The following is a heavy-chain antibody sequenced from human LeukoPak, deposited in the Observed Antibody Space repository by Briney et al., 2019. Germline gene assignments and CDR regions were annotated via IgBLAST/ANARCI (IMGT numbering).Heavy chain of an antibody. V-gene: IGHV3-48*04. Sequence: GGSLRLSCAASVFTFSSYSMNWVRQAPGKGLEWVSYIGSSSSTIYYADSVKGRFTISRDNAKNSLYLQMNSLRAEDTAAYYCARELMTAYYDSSGYYVTWGQGTLVTVSS. D-gene: IGHD3-22*01. CDR1: VFTFSSYS. CDR3: ARELMTAYYDSSGYYVT. CDR2: IGSSSSTI. J-gene: IGHJ5*02.